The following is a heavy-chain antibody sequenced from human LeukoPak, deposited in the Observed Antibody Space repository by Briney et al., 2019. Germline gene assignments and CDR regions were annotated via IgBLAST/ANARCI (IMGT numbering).Heavy chain of an antibody. D-gene: IGHD6-6*01. CDR2: INHSGST. J-gene: IGHJ3*02. Sequence: SETLSLTCAVYGGSFSGYYWSWICQPPGKGLEWIGEINHSGSTNYNPSLKSRVTISVDTSKNQFSLKLSSVTAADTAVYYCARPFEASSSADDAFDIWGQGTMVTVSS. V-gene: IGHV4-34*01. CDR3: ARPFEASSSADDAFDI. CDR1: GGSFSGYY.